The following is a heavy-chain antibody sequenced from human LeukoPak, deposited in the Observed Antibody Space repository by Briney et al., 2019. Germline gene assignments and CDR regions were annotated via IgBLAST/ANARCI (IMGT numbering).Heavy chain of an antibody. D-gene: IGHD2-2*01. J-gene: IGHJ3*02. CDR1: GFTFSSYS. V-gene: IGHV3-21*01. CDR3: ARDKYCSSTSCYPRYAFDI. Sequence: GGSLRLSCAASGFTFSSYSMNWVRQAPGKGLEWVSSISSSSSYIYYADSVKGRFTISRDNAKNSLYLQMNSLRAEDTAVYYCARDKYCSSTSCYPRYAFDIWGQGTMVTVSS. CDR2: ISSSSSYI.